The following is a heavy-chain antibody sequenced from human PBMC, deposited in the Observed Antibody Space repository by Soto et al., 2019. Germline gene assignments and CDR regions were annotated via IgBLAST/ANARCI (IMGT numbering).Heavy chain of an antibody. CDR3: ARDRGNYYDSSGYHNWFDP. Sequence: PSETLSLTCAVSGDSISSGGYYWSWIRQHPGKGLEWIGYIYYSGSTYYNPSLKSRVTISVDTSKNQFSLKLSSVTAADTAVYYCARDRGNYYDSSGYHNWFDPWGQGTLVTVSS. D-gene: IGHD3-22*01. V-gene: IGHV4-31*11. J-gene: IGHJ5*02. CDR1: GDSISSGGYY. CDR2: IYYSGST.